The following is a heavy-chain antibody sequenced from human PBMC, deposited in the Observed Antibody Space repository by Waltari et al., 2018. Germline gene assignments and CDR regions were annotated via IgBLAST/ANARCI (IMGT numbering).Heavy chain of an antibody. CDR1: GSSISSGYY. CDR3: ARHKGVPTWDY. D-gene: IGHD2-2*01. J-gene: IGHJ4*02. Sequence: QVQLQESGPGLVSPSEPLSLTCPLSGSSISSGYYWSWIRQPPGKGLEWIGSIYHSGSTYYNPALKSRVTISVDTSKNQFSLKLSSVTAADTAVYYCARHKGVPTWDYWGQGTLVTVSS. V-gene: IGHV4-38-2*01. CDR2: IYHSGST.